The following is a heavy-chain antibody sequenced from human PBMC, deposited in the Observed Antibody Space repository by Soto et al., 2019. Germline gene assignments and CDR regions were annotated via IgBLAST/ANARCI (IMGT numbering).Heavy chain of an antibody. CDR3: VILALGKFDY. CDR2: ISDRAERI. Sequence: GGSLRLSCAASGFTFSSNSMAWVRQAPGGGLEWVSAISDRAERIFYVDSVKGRFTISRDDSKNKLYLQMDSLRAEDTVVYYCVILALGKFDYWGQGNLVTVSS. J-gene: IGHJ4*02. D-gene: IGHD1-26*01. V-gene: IGHV3-23*01. CDR1: GFTFSSNS.